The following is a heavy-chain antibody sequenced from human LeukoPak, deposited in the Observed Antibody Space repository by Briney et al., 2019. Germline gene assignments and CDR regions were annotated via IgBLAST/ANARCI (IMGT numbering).Heavy chain of an antibody. D-gene: IGHD4-17*01. CDR1: GGTFSSYG. V-gene: IGHV1-69*05. J-gene: IGHJ4*02. CDR3: ARVPTTVTTWFAY. CDR2: IIPIIGAA. Sequence: AAVKVSCKASGGTFSSYGISWVRQAPGQGLEWMGGIIPIIGAANYAQKFQGRVTITTDKSTSTAYMELSSLGSEDAAVYYCARVPTTVTTWFAYWGQGTLVTVSS.